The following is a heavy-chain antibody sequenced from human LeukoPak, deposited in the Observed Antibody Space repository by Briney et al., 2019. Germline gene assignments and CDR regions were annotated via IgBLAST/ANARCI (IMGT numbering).Heavy chain of an antibody. V-gene: IGHV1-8*02. Sequence: ASVKVSCKASGYTFTDSYMHWVRQAPGQGLEWMGWMNPNSGNTGYAQKFQGRVTMTRNTSISTAYMELSSLRSEDTAVYYCARFLRSYYYYMDVWGKGTTVTVSS. CDR2: MNPNSGNT. CDR1: GYTFTDSY. J-gene: IGHJ6*03. D-gene: IGHD3-10*01. CDR3: ARFLRSYYYYMDV.